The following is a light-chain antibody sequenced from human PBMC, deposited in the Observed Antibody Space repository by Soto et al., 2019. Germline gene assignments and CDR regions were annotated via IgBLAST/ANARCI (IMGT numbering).Light chain of an antibody. J-gene: IGKJ1*01. V-gene: IGKV1-6*01. CDR1: EGIISA. Sequence: IQVAQSRSSLSAYLXYRVPITSHTSEGIISAIGXXQQXXGXVPKXXXACXSTLQRGGPSRFSGSGSDRDFTLTISSLHPEDFATYYCLLDYANFWAFGQGTKVDI. CDR2: CXS. CDR3: LLDYANFWA.